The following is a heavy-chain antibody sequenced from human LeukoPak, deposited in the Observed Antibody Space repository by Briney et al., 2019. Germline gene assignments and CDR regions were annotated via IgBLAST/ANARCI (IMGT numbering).Heavy chain of an antibody. CDR2: INPNSGGT. CDR3: ARGGAAAGILFDY. Sequence: ASVKVSCKASGYTFTSYGISWVRQAPGQGLEWMGWINPNSGGTNYAQKFQGRVTMTRDTSISTAYMELSRLRSDDTAVYYCARGGAAAGILFDYWGQGTLVTVSS. CDR1: GYTFTSYG. V-gene: IGHV1-2*02. J-gene: IGHJ4*02. D-gene: IGHD6-13*01.